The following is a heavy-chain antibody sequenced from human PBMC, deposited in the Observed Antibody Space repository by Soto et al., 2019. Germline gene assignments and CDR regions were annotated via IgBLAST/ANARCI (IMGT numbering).Heavy chain of an antibody. CDR3: ARRSYDSSGPPGALDY. J-gene: IGHJ4*02. Sequence: EVQLVESGGGLVQPGGSLRLSCAASGFTFSSHDMISVRQAPGKGLEWISYISSSSSPKYYGDSVKGRFSISRDNAKNSLFLQMNSLRDEDTALYYCARRSYDSSGPPGALDYWGQGTLVTVSS. D-gene: IGHD3-22*01. V-gene: IGHV3-48*02. CDR2: ISSSSSPK. CDR1: GFTFSSHD.